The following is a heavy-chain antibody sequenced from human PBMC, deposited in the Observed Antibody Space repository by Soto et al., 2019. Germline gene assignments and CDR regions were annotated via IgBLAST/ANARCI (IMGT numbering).Heavy chain of an antibody. CDR3: ARGNYGDYVDY. J-gene: IGHJ4*02. CDR1: GFTFSDHA. Sequence: PGGSLRLSCATSGFTFSDHAMHWVRQAPGEGLEWVSGVRGDFVTTPYADSVKGRFTISRDNSKNTLYLQMNSLRAEDTAVYYCARGNYGDYVDYWGQGTLVTVSS. V-gene: IGHV3-23*01. CDR2: VRGDFVTT. D-gene: IGHD4-17*01.